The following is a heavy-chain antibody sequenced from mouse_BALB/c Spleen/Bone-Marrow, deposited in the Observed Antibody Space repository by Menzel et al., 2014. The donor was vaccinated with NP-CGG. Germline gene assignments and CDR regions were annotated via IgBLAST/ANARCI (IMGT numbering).Heavy chain of an antibody. CDR3: ARDVPLYDVGYFDY. V-gene: IGHV5-17*02. J-gene: IGHJ2*01. CDR2: ISSGSSTI. CDR1: GFTFSSFG. D-gene: IGHD2-14*01. Sequence: ASGFTFSSFGMHWVRQAPEKGLEWVAYISSGSSTIYYADTVKGRFTISRDNPKNTLFLQMTSLRSEDTAMYYCARDVPLYDVGYFDYWGQGTTLTVSS.